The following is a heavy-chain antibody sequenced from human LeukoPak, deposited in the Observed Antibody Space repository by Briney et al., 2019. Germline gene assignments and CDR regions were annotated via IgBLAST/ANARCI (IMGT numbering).Heavy chain of an antibody. D-gene: IGHD1-20*01. CDR2: ISAYNGNT. Sequence: AASVKDSCKASGYTFTSYGISWVRQAPGRGLEWMGWISAYNGNTNYAQKLQGRVTMTTDTATSKAYMELRSMRSDDTAVYYCARDQHPTGITGTSDAFDIWGQGTMVTVSS. V-gene: IGHV1-18*01. CDR1: GYTFTSYG. CDR3: ARDQHPTGITGTSDAFDI. J-gene: IGHJ3*02.